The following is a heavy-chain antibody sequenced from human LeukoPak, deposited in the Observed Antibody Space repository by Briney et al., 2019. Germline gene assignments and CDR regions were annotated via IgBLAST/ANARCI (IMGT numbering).Heavy chain of an antibody. CDR1: GYTFTSYD. CDR3: ARKPPLRMVRGVKRYYYYMDV. J-gene: IGHJ6*03. V-gene: IGHV1-8*01. D-gene: IGHD3-10*01. Sequence: ASVKVSCKASGYTFTSYDINWVRQATGQGLEWMGWMNPNSGNTGYAQKFQGRVTMPRNTSISTAYMELSSLRSEDTAVYYCARKPPLRMVRGVKRYYYYMDVWGKGTTVTVSS. CDR2: MNPNSGNT.